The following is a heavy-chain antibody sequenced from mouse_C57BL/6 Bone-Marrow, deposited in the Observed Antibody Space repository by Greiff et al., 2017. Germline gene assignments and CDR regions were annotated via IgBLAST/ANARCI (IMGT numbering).Heavy chain of an antibody. J-gene: IGHJ3*01. Sequence: QVQLQQPGAELVRPGSSVKLSCKASGYTFTSYWLDWVKQRPGQGLEWIGNIYPSDSETHYNQKFKDKATLTVDKSSSTAYMQLSSLTSEDSAVYYCARRGDYTWFAYWGQGTLVTVSA. CDR1: GYTFTSYW. D-gene: IGHD2-4*01. CDR3: ARRGDYTWFAY. V-gene: IGHV1-61*01. CDR2: IYPSDSET.